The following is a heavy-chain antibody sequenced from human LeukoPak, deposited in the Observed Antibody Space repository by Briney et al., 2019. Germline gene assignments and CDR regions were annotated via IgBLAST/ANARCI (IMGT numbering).Heavy chain of an antibody. CDR3: ARGYSSGLYFDY. J-gene: IGHJ4*02. CDR2: IYHSGST. Sequence: PSETLSLTCTVSGGSISNYYWSWVRQPPGKGLEWIGFIYHSGSTNYNPSLKSRVTISVDTSKNQFSLKVSSVTAADTAVYYCARGYSSGLYFDYWGQGTLVTVSS. D-gene: IGHD6-19*01. CDR1: GGSISNYY. V-gene: IGHV4-59*01.